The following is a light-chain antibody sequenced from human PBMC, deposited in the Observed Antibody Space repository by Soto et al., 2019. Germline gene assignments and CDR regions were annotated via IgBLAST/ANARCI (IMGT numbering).Light chain of an antibody. Sequence: TQSPSTLSASVGASVTITCRASQSVSNKLVWYQQKPGQAPRLLIYAASTRATGIPARFSGSGSGSDFTLTISSLEPEDFAVYYCQQRSNWPPITFGQGTRLEIK. CDR2: AAS. V-gene: IGKV3-11*01. J-gene: IGKJ5*01. CDR1: QSVSNK. CDR3: QQRSNWPPIT.